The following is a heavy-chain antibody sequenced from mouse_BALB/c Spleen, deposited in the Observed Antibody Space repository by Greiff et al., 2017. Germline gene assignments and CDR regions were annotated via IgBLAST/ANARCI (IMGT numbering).Heavy chain of an antibody. CDR2: ISSGGGST. CDR1: GFTFSSYD. CDR3: ARHRYYWYFDV. Sequence: EVQLVESGGGLVKPGGSLKLSCAASGFTFSSYDMSWVRQTPEKRLEWVAYISSGGGSTYYPDTVKGRFTISRDNAKNTLYLQMSSLKSEDTAMYYCARHRYYWYFDVWGAGTTVTVSS. D-gene: IGHD2-14*01. J-gene: IGHJ1*01. V-gene: IGHV5-12-1*01.